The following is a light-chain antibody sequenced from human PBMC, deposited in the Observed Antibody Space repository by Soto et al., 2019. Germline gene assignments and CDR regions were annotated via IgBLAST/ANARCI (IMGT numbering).Light chain of an antibody. CDR1: SSDIGAYDY. CDR3: GSYTGSIYV. J-gene: IGLJ1*01. V-gene: IGLV2-14*01. Sequence: QSALTQPASLSGSPGQSITISCTGTSSDIGAYDYVSWFQQHPGKAPKLMIYEVSNRPSGVSSRFSGSKSGNTASLTISGLQAEDEADYYCGSYTGSIYVFGTGTKVTVL. CDR2: EVS.